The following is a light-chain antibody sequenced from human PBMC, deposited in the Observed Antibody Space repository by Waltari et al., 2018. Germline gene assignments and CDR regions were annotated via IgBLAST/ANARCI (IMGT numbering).Light chain of an antibody. CDR1: TSDVGAYHY. Sequence: SALTHPPSVSGPPGQSVTTSCTGTTSDVGAYHYVSWYQHHPGKAPKLMIFDVTQRPSGVPDRFSGSKSANTASLTISGLQAEDEADYYCCSFAGTYTWVFGGGTKVTVL. CDR3: CSFAGTYTWV. J-gene: IGLJ3*02. V-gene: IGLV2-11*01. CDR2: DVT.